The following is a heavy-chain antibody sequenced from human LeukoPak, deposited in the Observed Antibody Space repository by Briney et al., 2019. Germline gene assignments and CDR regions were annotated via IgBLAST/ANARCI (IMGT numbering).Heavy chain of an antibody. J-gene: IGHJ5*02. D-gene: IGHD3-3*02. CDR2: IKEDGSEK. CDR1: GFTFTNHW. CDR3: AKSGSSVFWS. Sequence: GGSLRLSCAASGFTFTNHWMSWVRQAPGKGLEWVANIKEDGSEKYYVDSVKGRFTVSRDNVKNSLFLQMNSLRVDDTAVYYCAKSGSSVFWSWGQGTLVTVAS. V-gene: IGHV3-7*03.